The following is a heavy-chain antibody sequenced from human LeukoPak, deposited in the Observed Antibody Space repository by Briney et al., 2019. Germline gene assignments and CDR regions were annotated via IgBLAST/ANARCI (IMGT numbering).Heavy chain of an antibody. CDR2: IYYSGST. CDR1: GGSISSYY. CDR3: ARERLTGSSWYYFDY. D-gene: IGHD6-13*01. Sequence: SETLSLTCTVSGGSISSYYWSWIRQPPGKGLEWIGYIYYSGSTNYNPSLKSRVTISVDTSKNQFSLKLSSVTAADTAIYYCARERLTGSSWYYFDYWGQGTLVTVSS. J-gene: IGHJ4*02. V-gene: IGHV4-59*01.